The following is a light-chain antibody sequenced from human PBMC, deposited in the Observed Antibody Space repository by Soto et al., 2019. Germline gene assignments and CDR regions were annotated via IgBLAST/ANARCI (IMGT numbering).Light chain of an antibody. V-gene: IGLV4-69*01. CDR3: QTWDSGIQL. CDR1: SGQSSHA. Sequence: QSVLTQSPSASASLGASVKLTCTLSSGQSSHAIAWHQQQPEKGPRYLMKVNSDGSHSKVDGISDRFSGSSSGAERYLTISSLQSEDEADYYCQTWDSGIQLFGGGTQLTVL. CDR2: VNSDGSH. J-gene: IGLJ7*01.